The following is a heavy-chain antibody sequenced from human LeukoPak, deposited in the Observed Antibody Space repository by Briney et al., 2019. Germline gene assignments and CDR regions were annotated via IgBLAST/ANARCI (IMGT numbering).Heavy chain of an antibody. CDR1: GCTFRNYW. J-gene: IGHJ4*02. CDR2: INEGGNEK. V-gene: IGHV3-7*03. Sequence: PGGSLRLSCAASGCTFRNYWMSWVRQVPGKGLEWVVNINEGGNEKNYVDSVKGRFTASRDNAQNSLYLQMNSLRVEDTAVYYCARHPNSNWDYWGQGTLVTVSS. CDR3: ARHPNSNWDY. D-gene: IGHD6-13*01.